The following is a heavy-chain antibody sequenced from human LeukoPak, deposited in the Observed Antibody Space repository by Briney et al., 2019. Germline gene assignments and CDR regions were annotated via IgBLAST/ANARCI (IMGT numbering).Heavy chain of an antibody. CDR2: IYYSGST. V-gene: IGHV4-39*01. CDR1: GGSISSSSYY. D-gene: IGHD3-9*01. J-gene: IGHJ4*02. Sequence: SETLSLTCTVSGGSISSSSYYWGWIRQPPGQGLEGIGSIYYSGSTYYNPSLKSRVTISVDTSKNQFSLKLSSVTAADTAVYYCARQGYDILTGTDGFDYWGQGTLVTVSS. CDR3: ARQGYDILTGTDGFDY.